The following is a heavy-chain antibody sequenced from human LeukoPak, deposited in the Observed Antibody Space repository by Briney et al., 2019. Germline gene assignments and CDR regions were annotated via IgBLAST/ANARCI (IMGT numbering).Heavy chain of an antibody. J-gene: IGHJ4*02. D-gene: IGHD3-10*01. CDR2: IYYSGST. Sequence: SETLSLTCTVSGGSVSSGSYYWSWIRQPPGKGLEWIGYIYYSGSTNYNPSLKSRVTISVDTSKNQFSLKLSSVTAADTAVYYCARVGSGSHFDYWGQGTLVTVSS. CDR1: GGSVSSGSYY. CDR3: ARVGSGSHFDY. V-gene: IGHV4-61*01.